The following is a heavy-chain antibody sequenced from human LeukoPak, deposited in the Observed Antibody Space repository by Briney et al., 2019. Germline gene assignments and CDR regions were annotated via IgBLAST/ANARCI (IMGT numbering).Heavy chain of an antibody. J-gene: IGHJ4*02. Sequence: GGSLRLSCAASGFTVSSNYMSWVRQAPGKGLEWVSSISGSGGATYYADSVKGRFTISRDDPHNTLYLQMNSLRAEDTAVYFCARGGVDYYGSGTYYLMYYFDYWGQGALVTVSS. CDR3: ARGGVDYYGSGTYYLMYYFDY. CDR2: ISGSGGAT. CDR1: GFTVSSNY. D-gene: IGHD3-10*01. V-gene: IGHV3-23*01.